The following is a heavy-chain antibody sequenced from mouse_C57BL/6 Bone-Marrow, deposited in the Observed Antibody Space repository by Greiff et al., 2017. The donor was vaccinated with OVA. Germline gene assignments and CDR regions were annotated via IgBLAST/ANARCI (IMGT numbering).Heavy chain of an antibody. CDR1: GFTFSDYG. V-gene: IGHV5-17*01. J-gene: IGHJ2*01. CDR2: ISSGSSTI. CDR3: ATLGRGEGYYFDD. Sequence: EVKLMESGGGLVKPGGSLKLSCAASGFTFSDYGMHWVRQAPEKGLEWVAYISSGSSTIYYADTVKGRFPISSDNAKNTLFLQMTSLRSEDTAMYYCATLGRGEGYYFDDWGQGTTRTVSS. D-gene: IGHD4-1*01.